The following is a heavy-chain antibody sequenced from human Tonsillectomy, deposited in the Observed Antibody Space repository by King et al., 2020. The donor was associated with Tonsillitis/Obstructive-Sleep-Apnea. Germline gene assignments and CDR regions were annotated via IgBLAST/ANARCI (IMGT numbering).Heavy chain of an antibody. CDR2: IIPIFGTT. V-gene: IGHV1-69*01. CDR1: GGTFSTYA. D-gene: IGHD1-7*01. Sequence: QLVQSGAEVKKPGSSVKVSCKASGGTFSTYAISWVRQAPGQGLEWMGGIIPIFGTTSYAQKFQGRVTITADESTSTAYMELSSLRSEDTAVYYCARARRWNYSVGDYWGQGTLVTVSS. CDR3: ARARRWNYSVGDY. J-gene: IGHJ4*02.